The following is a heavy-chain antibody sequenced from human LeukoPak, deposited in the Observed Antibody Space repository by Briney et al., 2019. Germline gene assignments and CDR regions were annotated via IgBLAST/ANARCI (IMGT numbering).Heavy chain of an antibody. CDR1: GGSFSGYY. CDR2: IDYSGNT. V-gene: IGHV4-59*08. D-gene: IGHD1-26*01. J-gene: IGHJ4*02. CDR3: ARLALQEVGATQTYYLDY. Sequence: SETLSLTCAVYGGSFSGYYWSWIRQPPGKGLEWIGYIDYSGNTYYNPSLKSRVIISVDMSKNQFFLKLSSVTAADTAVYYCARLALQEVGATQTYYLDYWGQGTLVTVSS.